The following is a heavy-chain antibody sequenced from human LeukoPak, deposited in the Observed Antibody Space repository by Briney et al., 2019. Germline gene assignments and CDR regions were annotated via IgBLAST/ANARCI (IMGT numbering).Heavy chain of an antibody. J-gene: IGHJ5*02. CDR1: GFTFSSYW. CDR2: INSDGSST. Sequence: GGSLRLSCAASGFTFSSYWMHWVRQAPGKGLVWVSRINSDGSSTSYADSVKGRFTISRDNAKNSLYLQMNSLTAEDTAVYYCARGGRGYSYGYMTDWFDPWGQGTLVTVSS. CDR3: ARGGRGYSYGYMTDWFDP. D-gene: IGHD5-18*01. V-gene: IGHV3-74*01.